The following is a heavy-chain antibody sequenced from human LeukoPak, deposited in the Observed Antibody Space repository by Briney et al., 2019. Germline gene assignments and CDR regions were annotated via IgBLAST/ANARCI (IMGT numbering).Heavy chain of an antibody. V-gene: IGHV4-34*01. CDR2: INHSGST. CDR3: ARLKAPYCSSTSCSP. D-gene: IGHD2-2*01. J-gene: IGHJ5*02. Sequence: SETLSLTCAVYGGSFSGYYWSWIRQPPGKGLEWIGEINHSGSTNYNPSLKSRVTISVDTSKNQFSLKLSSVTAADTAVYYCARLKAPYCSSTSCSPWGQGTLVTVSS. CDR1: GGSFSGYY.